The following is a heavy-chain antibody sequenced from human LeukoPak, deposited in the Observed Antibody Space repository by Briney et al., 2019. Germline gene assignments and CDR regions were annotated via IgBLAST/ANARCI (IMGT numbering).Heavy chain of an antibody. CDR3: VRGRQYFFDD. CDR2: FISMFGTP. V-gene: IGHV1-69*06. J-gene: IGHJ4*02. CDR1: GVTFTNYP. D-gene: IGHD2/OR15-2a*01. Sequence: ASVKVSCKASGVTFTNYPMNWVRQAPGQGLEWMGRFISMFGTPNYAQKFQDRVTMTADKSTNTLYLELRNLKSEDTAMYYCVRGRQYFFDDWGQGTLVTVSS.